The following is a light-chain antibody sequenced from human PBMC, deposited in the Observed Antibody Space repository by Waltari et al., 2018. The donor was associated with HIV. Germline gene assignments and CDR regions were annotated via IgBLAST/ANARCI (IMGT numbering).Light chain of an antibody. CDR2: RNN. V-gene: IGLV1-47*01. Sequence: QSVLTQPPSASGAPGQRVTMSCSGSSSNIGGNYVYWYQHLPGSAPKRLISRNNNRPSGFPDRFSVSNSGTSASRAISGLRSEVVADYYCAAWDDSLSGVLFGGGTKLTVL. CDR3: AAWDDSLSGVL. CDR1: SSNIGGNY. J-gene: IGLJ3*02.